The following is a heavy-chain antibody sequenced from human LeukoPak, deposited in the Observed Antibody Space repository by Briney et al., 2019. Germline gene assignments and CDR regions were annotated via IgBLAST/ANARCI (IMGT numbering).Heavy chain of an antibody. J-gene: IGHJ4*02. D-gene: IGHD3-3*01. V-gene: IGHV1-18*01. CDR3: ARGAPNFGVVIPQYYFDY. CDR2: ISAYNGNT. CDR1: GYTFTSYG. Sequence: ASVKVPCKASGYTFTSYGISWVRQAPGQGLEWMGWISAYNGNTNYAQKLQGRVTMTTDTSTSTAYMELRSLRSDDTAVYYCARGAPNFGVVIPQYYFDYWGQGTLVTVSS.